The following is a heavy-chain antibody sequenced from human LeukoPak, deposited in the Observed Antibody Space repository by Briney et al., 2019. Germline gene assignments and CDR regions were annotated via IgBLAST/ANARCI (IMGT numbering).Heavy chain of an antibody. V-gene: IGHV4-61*02. CDR2: IYTSGST. D-gene: IGHD3-22*01. CDR3: ARGTMTDAFDI. CDR1: GGSISSGSYY. Sequence: SETLSLTCTVSGGSISSGSYYWRWLRQPAGTGLEWMGRIYTSGSTNYNPSLKSRVTISVDTSKNQFSLKLSSVTAADTAVYYCARGTMTDAFDIWGQGTMVTVSS. J-gene: IGHJ3*02.